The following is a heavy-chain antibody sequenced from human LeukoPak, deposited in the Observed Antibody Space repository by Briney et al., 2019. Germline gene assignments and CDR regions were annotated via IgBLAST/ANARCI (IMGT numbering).Heavy chain of an antibody. Sequence: SETLSLTCAGSGYSISSGYYWCWIRQPPGKGLEWIGSIYHSGSTYYNPSLKSRVTISADTSKNQFSLKLSSVTAADTAVYYCLGSYYDSSGYSGGAFAYWGQGTLVTVSS. D-gene: IGHD3-22*01. V-gene: IGHV4-38-2*01. CDR1: GYSISSGYY. CDR2: IYHSGST. J-gene: IGHJ4*01. CDR3: LGSYYDSSGYSGGAFAY.